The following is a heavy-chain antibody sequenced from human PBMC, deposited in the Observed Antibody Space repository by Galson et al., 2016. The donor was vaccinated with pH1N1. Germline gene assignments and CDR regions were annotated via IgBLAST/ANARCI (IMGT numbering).Heavy chain of an antibody. D-gene: IGHD1/OR15-1a*01. CDR2: IYPGDSDT. CDR1: GSSFSSYW. CDR3: ARRGINGTDF. V-gene: IGHV5-51*03. J-gene: IGHJ4*02. Sequence: QSGAEVKKPGETLKISCKGSGSSFSSYWIGWVRQMPGKGLEWMGIIYPGDSDTRYSPSFLGQVILSADKSISTAFLQWSSLNASDTAMYYCARRGINGTDFWGQGTLVTVSS.